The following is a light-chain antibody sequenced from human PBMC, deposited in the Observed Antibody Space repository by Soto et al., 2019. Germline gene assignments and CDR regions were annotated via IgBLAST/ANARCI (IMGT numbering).Light chain of an antibody. CDR3: TSFTSGSTPYV. Sequence: QPVLTQPASVSGSPGQSITISCTGTSNDVGGFNYVSWYQQLPGKAPKLVIYDVTHRTSGVSDRFSGSRSGNTASLTISGLQAEDEADYYCTSFTSGSTPYVLGTGTKLTVL. CDR1: SNDVGGFNY. J-gene: IGLJ1*01. CDR2: DVT. V-gene: IGLV2-14*03.